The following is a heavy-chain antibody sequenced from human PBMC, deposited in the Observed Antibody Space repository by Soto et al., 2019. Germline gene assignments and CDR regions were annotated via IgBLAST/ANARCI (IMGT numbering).Heavy chain of an antibody. CDR2: IYYSGST. CDR1: GGSISSSRYY. J-gene: IGHJ6*02. D-gene: IGHD3-3*01. V-gene: IGHV4-39*01. CDR3: ARTGELRFLEWLSTQYYYYGMDV. Sequence: SETLSLTCTVSGGSISSSRYYWGWIRQPPGKGLKWIGSIYYSGSTYYNPSLKSRVTISVDTSKNQFSLKLSSVTAADTAVYYCARTGELRFLEWLSTQYYYYGMDVWGQGTTVTVSS.